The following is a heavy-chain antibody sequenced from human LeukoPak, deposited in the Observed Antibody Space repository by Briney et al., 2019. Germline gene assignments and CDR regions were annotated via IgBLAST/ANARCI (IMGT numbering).Heavy chain of an antibody. V-gene: IGHV3-15*01. Sequence: GGSLRLSCVVSGFSFSDAWMSWVRQAPGKGLEWIGRIRSKTDSETTEYAAPVKRRFSISRDDSKKTLYLQMNSLKTEDTAAYYCTTGRFPPRYWGQGTLVTVSS. D-gene: IGHD3-3*01. CDR3: TTGRFPPRY. CDR2: IRSKTDSETT. J-gene: IGHJ4*02. CDR1: GFSFSDAW.